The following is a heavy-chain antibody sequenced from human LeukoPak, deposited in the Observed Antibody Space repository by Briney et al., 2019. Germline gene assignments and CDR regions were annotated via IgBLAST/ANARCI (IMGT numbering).Heavy chain of an antibody. V-gene: IGHV4-34*01. D-gene: IGHD6-19*01. J-gene: IGHJ3*02. Sequence: SETLSLTCAVYGGSFSGYYWSWIRQPPGKGLEWIGEINHSGSTNYNPSLKSRVTISVDTSKNQFSLKLSSVTAADTAVYCCARPRQWLVRAPDAFDIWGQGTMVTVSS. CDR2: INHSGST. CDR1: GGSFSGYY. CDR3: ARPRQWLVRAPDAFDI.